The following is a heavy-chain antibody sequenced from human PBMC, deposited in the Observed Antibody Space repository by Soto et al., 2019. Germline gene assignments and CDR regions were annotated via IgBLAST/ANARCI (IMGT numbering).Heavy chain of an antibody. CDR3: ARGLHSLFDY. CDR2: IWYDGNNK. CDR1: GFTFSNYG. Sequence: GGSLRLSCAASGFTFSNYGMHWVRQAPGKGLEWVAVIWYDGNNKYYADSVKGRFTISRDNSNNTLYVQVTSLRAEDTAVYYCARGLHSLFDYWGQGTLVTVSS. J-gene: IGHJ4*02. V-gene: IGHV3-33*01. D-gene: IGHD2-21*01.